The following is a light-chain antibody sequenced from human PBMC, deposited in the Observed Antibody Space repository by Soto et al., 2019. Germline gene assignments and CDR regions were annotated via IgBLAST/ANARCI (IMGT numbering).Light chain of an antibody. CDR2: HAS. J-gene: IGKJ1*01. CDR3: QHYNSYGT. V-gene: IGKV1-5*01. CDR1: QTISSW. Sequence: DLPMTQSPSTLSGSVGDRVTITGRASQTISSWLAWYQPRPGKAPKILIYHASSLETGVPSRFSGSGSGTEFTLTIRSLQPDDFATYYCQHYNSYGTFGQGTKVDIK.